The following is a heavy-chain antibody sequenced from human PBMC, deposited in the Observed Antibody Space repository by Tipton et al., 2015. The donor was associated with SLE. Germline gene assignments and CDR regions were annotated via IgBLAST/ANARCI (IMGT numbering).Heavy chain of an antibody. CDR3: ARAGGGDSNWFDP. Sequence: LRLSCAVSGDSISNGDDYWSWIRQPPGKGLEWIGNIYYGGGTYYNPSLESRVTISLDTSKNQFSLKLSSVTAADTAVYYCARAGGGDSNWFDPWGQGTLVTVSS. CDR1: GDSISNGDDY. CDR2: IYYGGGT. J-gene: IGHJ5*02. D-gene: IGHD2-21*01. V-gene: IGHV4-31*02.